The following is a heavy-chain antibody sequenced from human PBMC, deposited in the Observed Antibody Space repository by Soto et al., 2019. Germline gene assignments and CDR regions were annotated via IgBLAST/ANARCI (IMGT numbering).Heavy chain of an antibody. CDR2: INHSGNT. Sequence: PSETLSLTCAVYGGSFNGYYWSWIRQPPGKGLEWIAEINHSGNTDYNPSLKSRVTISVDTSKNQFSLKLSSVTAADTAVYYCARGQRMTTINHFESWGRGTPVTVSS. D-gene: IGHD4-4*01. CDR1: GGSFNGYY. J-gene: IGHJ4*02. CDR3: ARGQRMTTINHFES. V-gene: IGHV4-34*01.